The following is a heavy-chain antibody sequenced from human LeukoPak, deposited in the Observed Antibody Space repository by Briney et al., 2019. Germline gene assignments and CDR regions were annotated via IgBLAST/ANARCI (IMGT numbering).Heavy chain of an antibody. CDR2: INHSGST. V-gene: IGHV4-34*01. CDR3: ARGVRTYYYYYMDV. CDR1: GGSFGGYY. D-gene: IGHD3-10*01. Sequence: SETLSLTCAVYGGSFGGYYWSWIRQPPGKGLEWIGEINHSGSTNYNPSLKSRVTISVDTSKNQFSLKLSSVTAADTAVYYCARGVRTYYYYYMDVWGKGTTVTVSS. J-gene: IGHJ6*03.